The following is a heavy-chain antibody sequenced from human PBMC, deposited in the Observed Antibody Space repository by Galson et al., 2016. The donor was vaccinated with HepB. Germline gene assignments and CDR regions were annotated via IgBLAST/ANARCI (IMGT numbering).Heavy chain of an antibody. D-gene: IGHD3-9*01. CDR2: IWYDGSYK. CDR1: GFTFNSYG. J-gene: IGHJ4*02. Sequence: SLRLSCAASGFTFNSYGLHWVRQAPGKGLEWVALIWYDGSYKFYSDPVKGRFTVSRDNSKNTLDLQMSSLRVEDTGVYYCARSPADILAGYLDYWGQGTRVTVSS. CDR3: ARSPADILAGYLDY. V-gene: IGHV3-33*01.